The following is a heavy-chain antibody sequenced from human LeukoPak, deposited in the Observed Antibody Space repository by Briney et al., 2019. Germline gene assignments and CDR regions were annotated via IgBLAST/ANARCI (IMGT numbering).Heavy chain of an antibody. Sequence: ASVKVSCKSSGYTFTSYGISWVRQAPGQGLEWMGWISAYNGNTNYTQKLQGRVTMTTDTSTSTAYMELRSLRSDDTAVYYCARGLGASGSYFRVESDYWGQGTLVTVSS. D-gene: IGHD1-26*01. V-gene: IGHV1-18*01. CDR3: ARGLGASGSYFRVESDY. CDR1: GYTFTSYG. CDR2: ISAYNGNT. J-gene: IGHJ4*02.